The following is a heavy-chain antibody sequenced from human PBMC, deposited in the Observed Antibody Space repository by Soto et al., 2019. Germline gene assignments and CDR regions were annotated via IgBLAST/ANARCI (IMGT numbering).Heavy chain of an antibody. D-gene: IGHD3-3*01. CDR2: INAGNGNT. V-gene: IGHV1-3*01. CDR3: ARATDKLITIYYGMDV. Sequence: ASVKGLLQGFWIHLHKICYPLGAPGPGQRLEWMGWINAGNGNTKYSQKFQVRAIITRDTSARTAYMELSSLRSEDTAVYYCARATDKLITIYYGMDVWGQGTTVTVSS. CDR1: IHLHKIC. J-gene: IGHJ6*02.